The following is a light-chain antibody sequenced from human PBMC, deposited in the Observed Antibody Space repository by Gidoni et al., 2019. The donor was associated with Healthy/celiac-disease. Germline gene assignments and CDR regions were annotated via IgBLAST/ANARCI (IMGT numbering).Light chain of an antibody. V-gene: IGKV3-15*01. CDR2: GAS. J-gene: IGKJ4*01. Sequence: EIVMTQSPATLSVSPGERATLSCRASQSVSSNLAWYQQKPGQAPRLLIYGASTRATGIPARFSGTGSGTEFTLTISSLQSEDFAVCYCQQYNNWPPLTFXGXTKVEIK. CDR3: QQYNNWPPLT. CDR1: QSVSSN.